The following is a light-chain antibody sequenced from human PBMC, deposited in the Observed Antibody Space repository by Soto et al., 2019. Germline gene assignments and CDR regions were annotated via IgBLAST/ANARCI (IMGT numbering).Light chain of an antibody. CDR2: END. J-gene: IGLJ2*01. CDR1: SSSIVSNN. V-gene: IGLV1-47*01. Sequence: SLLTHPPSSSVTPGEMFTFSCSGSSSSIVSNNVAWYKKLSGSAPKLLIYENDQRTSGVPDRFSGSKSGTYASLAISGLRAEDEAQYYCSKSDESLTSVLLGGGKQMNVL. CDR3: SKSDESLTSVL.